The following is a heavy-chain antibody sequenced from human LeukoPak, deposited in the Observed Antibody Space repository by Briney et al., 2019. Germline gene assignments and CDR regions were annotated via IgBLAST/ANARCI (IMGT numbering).Heavy chain of an antibody. CDR1: GFTFGNAW. CDR3: ARDSHSSSWYSEFDY. J-gene: IGHJ4*02. Sequence: GGSLRLSCAASGFTFGNAWMSWVRQAPGMGLEWVSSINILSNYIYYADSVKGRFTISRDNAKNSLYLQMNSLRAEDTAVYYCARDSHSSSWYSEFDYWGQGTLVTVSS. V-gene: IGHV3-21*01. D-gene: IGHD6-13*01. CDR2: INILSNYI.